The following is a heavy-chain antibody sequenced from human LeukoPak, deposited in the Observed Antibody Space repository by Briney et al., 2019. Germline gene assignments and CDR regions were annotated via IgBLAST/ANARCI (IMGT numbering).Heavy chain of an antibody. J-gene: IGHJ5*02. V-gene: IGHV3-21*01. Sequence: GGSLRLSCAASGFTFSSYSMNWVRQAPGKGLEWVSSISSSSSYIYYADSVKGRFTISRDNAKNSLYLQMKSLRAEDTAVYYCARGKTSQNIVTRKTYNWFDPWGQGTLVTVSS. D-gene: IGHD2/OR15-2a*01. CDR1: GFTFSSYS. CDR2: ISSSSSYI. CDR3: ARGKTSQNIVTRKTYNWFDP.